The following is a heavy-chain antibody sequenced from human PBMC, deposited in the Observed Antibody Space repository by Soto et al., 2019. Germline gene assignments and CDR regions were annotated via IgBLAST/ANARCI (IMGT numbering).Heavy chain of an antibody. CDR3: ARHGRTYYDFWSGYDAFDI. CDR2: IYPGDSDT. CDR1: GYSFTSYW. J-gene: IGHJ3*02. D-gene: IGHD3-3*01. Sequence: PGESLKISCKGSGYSFTSYWIGWVRQMPGKGLEWMGIIYPGDSDTRYSPSFQGQVTISADKSISTAYLQWSSLKASDTAMYYCARHGRTYYDFWSGYDAFDIWGQGTMVTVSS. V-gene: IGHV5-51*01.